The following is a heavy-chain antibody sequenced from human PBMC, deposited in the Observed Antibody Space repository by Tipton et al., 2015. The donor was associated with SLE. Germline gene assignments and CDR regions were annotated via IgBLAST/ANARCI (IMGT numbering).Heavy chain of an antibody. V-gene: IGHV3-30*01. Sequence: SLRLSCAASGFMFSSFALHWVRQAPGKGLDWVATISSDARKIFYAASVEGRVTISRDSSKNSLYLQMDSLRTEDTAVYYCARDTFASGNRGYFEYWGQGTLVTASS. J-gene: IGHJ4*02. CDR3: ARDTFASGNRGYFEY. CDR1: GFMFSSFA. D-gene: IGHD1-14*01. CDR2: ISSDARKI.